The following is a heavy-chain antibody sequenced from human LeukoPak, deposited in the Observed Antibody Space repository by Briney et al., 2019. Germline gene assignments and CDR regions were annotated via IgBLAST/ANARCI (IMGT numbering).Heavy chain of an antibody. Sequence: PSETLSLTCTVSGGSISSYYWSWIRQPAGKGLEWNGRIYTSGSTNYNPSLKSRVTMSVDTSKNQFSLKLSSVTAADTAVYYCARDGIAVAGTGLDYWGQGTLVTVSS. D-gene: IGHD6-19*01. CDR3: ARDGIAVAGTGLDY. CDR2: IYTSGST. V-gene: IGHV4-4*07. J-gene: IGHJ4*02. CDR1: GGSISSYY.